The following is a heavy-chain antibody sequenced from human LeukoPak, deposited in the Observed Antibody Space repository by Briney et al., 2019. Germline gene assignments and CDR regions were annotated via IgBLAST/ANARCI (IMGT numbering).Heavy chain of an antibody. J-gene: IGHJ5*02. CDR1: GFTFSRYW. CDR2: INSDGSTT. V-gene: IGHV3-74*01. CDR3: ASGPTGFA. D-gene: IGHD1-14*01. Sequence: GGSLRLSCVASGFTFSRYWMHWVRQAPGKGLVWVSRINSDGSTTIYADSVKGRFTISRDNAKNTLYLQMNSLKAEDTAVYFCASGPTGFAWGQGTLVTVSS.